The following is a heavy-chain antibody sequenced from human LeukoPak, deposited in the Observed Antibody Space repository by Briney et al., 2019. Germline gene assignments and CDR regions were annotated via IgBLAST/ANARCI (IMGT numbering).Heavy chain of an antibody. CDR1: GGSFSGYY. V-gene: IGHV4-34*01. CDR2: INHSGST. D-gene: IGHD1-1*01. CDR3: ARRKHPVRYLQH. J-gene: IGHJ1*01. Sequence: KPSETLSLTCAVYGGSFSGYYWSWIRQPPGKGLEWIGEINHSGSTNYNPSLKSRVTISVDTSKNQFSLKLSSVTAADTAVYYCARRKHPVRYLQHWGQGTLVTVSS.